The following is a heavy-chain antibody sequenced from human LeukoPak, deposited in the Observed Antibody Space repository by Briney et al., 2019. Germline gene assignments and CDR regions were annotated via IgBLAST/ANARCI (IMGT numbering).Heavy chain of an antibody. D-gene: IGHD2-2*01. J-gene: IGHJ6*03. V-gene: IGHV5-51*01. CDR3: ARRAVPAAIYYYYYMDV. Sequence: KRGESLKISCKGSGCSFTSYWIGWVRQMPGKGLEWMGIIYPGDSDTRYSPSFQGQVTISADKSISTAYLQWSSLKASDTAMYYCARRAVPAAIYYYYYMDVWGKGTTVTVSS. CDR1: GCSFTSYW. CDR2: IYPGDSDT.